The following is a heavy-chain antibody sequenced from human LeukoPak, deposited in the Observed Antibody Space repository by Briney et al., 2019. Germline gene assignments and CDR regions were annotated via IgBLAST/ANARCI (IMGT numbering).Heavy chain of an antibody. CDR2: ISFDGINQ. V-gene: IGHV3-30*04. CDR1: GFIFSAYA. CDR3: ARIYDQNYHYSYIMDV. J-gene: IGHJ6*02. Sequence: GRSLRLSCEASGFIFSAYAMHWVRQAPGKGQEWVADISFDGINQYYADSVKGRFTISRDSFQSTLYLQMNSLRPEDTAVYYCARIYDQNYHYSYIMDVWGQGTTVTVSS. D-gene: IGHD2/OR15-2a*01.